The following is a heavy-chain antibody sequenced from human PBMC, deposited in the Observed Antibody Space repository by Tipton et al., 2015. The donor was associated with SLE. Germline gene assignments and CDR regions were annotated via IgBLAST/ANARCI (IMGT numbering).Heavy chain of an antibody. D-gene: IGHD3-16*01. Sequence: VTISADRSISTAYLQWNSLKSSDTAMYYCARAGDYGADYFDYWGQGTLVTVSS. J-gene: IGHJ4*02. V-gene: IGHV5-51*01. CDR3: ARAGDYGADYFDY.